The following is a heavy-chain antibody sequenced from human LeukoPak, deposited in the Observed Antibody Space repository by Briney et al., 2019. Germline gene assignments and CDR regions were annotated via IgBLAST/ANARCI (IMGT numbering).Heavy chain of an antibody. J-gene: IGHJ4*02. CDR1: GYTFTGYY. CDR2: INPKSGGT. Sequence: GASVKVSCKASGYTFTGYYMHWVRQAPGQGLEWMGWINPKSGGTNYAQKFQGRVTMTRDTSISTAYMELSRLRSDDTAVYYCARDGCSNGVCWLDYWGQGTLVTVSS. D-gene: IGHD2-8*01. V-gene: IGHV1-2*02. CDR3: ARDGCSNGVCWLDY.